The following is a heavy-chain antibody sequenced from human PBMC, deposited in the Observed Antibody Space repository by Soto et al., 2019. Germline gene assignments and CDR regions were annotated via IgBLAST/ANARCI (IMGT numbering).Heavy chain of an antibody. CDR2: IRSKAYGGTT. Sequence: GGSLRLSCTASGFTFGDYAMSWFRQAPGKGLEWVGFIRSKAYGGTTEYAASVKGRFTISRDDSKSIAYLQMNSLKTEDTAVYYCTRDRIGYNWNPTFDYWGQGTLVTVSS. D-gene: IGHD1-1*01. CDR1: GFTFGDYA. CDR3: TRDRIGYNWNPTFDY. V-gene: IGHV3-49*03. J-gene: IGHJ4*02.